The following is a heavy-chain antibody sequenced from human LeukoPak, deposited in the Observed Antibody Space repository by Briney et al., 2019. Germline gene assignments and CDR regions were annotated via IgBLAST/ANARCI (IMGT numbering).Heavy chain of an antibody. J-gene: IGHJ4*02. Sequence: ASVKVSCKASGYTFTSYDINWVRQATGQGLEWMGWMNPNSGNTNYAQKLQGRVTMTTDTSTSTAYMELRSLRSDDTAVYYCASSADVTYYYDSSGYSVIDFDYWGQGTLVTVSS. D-gene: IGHD3-22*01. CDR3: ASSADVTYYYDSSGYSVIDFDY. CDR2: MNPNSGNT. CDR1: GYTFTSYD. V-gene: IGHV1-18*01.